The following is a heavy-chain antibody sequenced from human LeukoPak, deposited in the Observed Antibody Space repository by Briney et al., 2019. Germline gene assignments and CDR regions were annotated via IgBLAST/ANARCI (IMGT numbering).Heavy chain of an antibody. CDR1: GGSISSGGYY. V-gene: IGHV4-31*03. CDR3: ARDNAANKHLYYYGMDV. D-gene: IGHD2-15*01. CDR2: IYYSGST. J-gene: IGHJ6*02. Sequence: SETLSLTCTVSGGSISSGGYYWSWIRQHPGKGLEWIGYIYYSGSTYCNPSLKSRVTISVDTSKNQFSLKLSSVTAADTAVYYCARDNAANKHLYYYGMDVWGQGTTVTVSS.